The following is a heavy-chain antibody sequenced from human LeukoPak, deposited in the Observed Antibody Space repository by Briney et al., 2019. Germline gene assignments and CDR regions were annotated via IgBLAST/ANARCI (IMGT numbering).Heavy chain of an antibody. D-gene: IGHD1-14*01. J-gene: IGHJ4*02. CDR3: PSNPVTLQHSPYYFDS. CDR2: IYISGGT. CDR1: GGSISSGSYY. Sequence: SETLSLTYSVSGGSISSGSYYWSWSRQPAGKGLEWIGRIYISGGTNYNPSLKIRVTMSLDTSKNQFSLKLSSVTAADTAVYYCPSNPVTLQHSPYYFDSWGEGTLVTVSS. V-gene: IGHV4-61*02.